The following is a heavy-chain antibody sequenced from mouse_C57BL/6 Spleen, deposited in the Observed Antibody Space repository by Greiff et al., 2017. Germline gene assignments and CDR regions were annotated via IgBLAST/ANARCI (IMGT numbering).Heavy chain of an antibody. D-gene: IGHD1-1*01. V-gene: IGHV1-82*01. J-gene: IGHJ1*03. CDR2: IYPGDGDT. CDR1: GYAFSSSW. CDR3: AEEGYYYGSPWYFDV. Sequence: QVQLQQSGPELVKPGASVKISCKASGYAFSSSWMNWVKQRPGKGLEWIGRIYPGDGDTNYNGKFTGKATLTADKSSSTDYMQLSSLTSEDSAVYFCAEEGYYYGSPWYFDVWGTGTTVTVSS.